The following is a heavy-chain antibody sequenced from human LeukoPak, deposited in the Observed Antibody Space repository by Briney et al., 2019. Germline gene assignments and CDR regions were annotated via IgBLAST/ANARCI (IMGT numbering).Heavy chain of an antibody. CDR1: GFTLSSYA. CDR2: ISVSGNT. J-gene: IGHJ4*02. Sequence: GGSLRLSCAASGFTLSSYAMSWVRQAPGKGLEWVSAISVSGNTYHADSVKGRFTISRDSSKNTLYLQMNSLRVEDTAIYYCMKVAKYYYGSETYYFFEHWGQGTPVTASS. CDR3: MKVAKYYYGSETYYFFEH. V-gene: IGHV3-23*01. D-gene: IGHD3-10*01.